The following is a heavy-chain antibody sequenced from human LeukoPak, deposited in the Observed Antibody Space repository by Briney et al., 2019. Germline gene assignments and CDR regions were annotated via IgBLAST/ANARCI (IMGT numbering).Heavy chain of an antibody. CDR3: ARGGGGYYDSSGYYPDYFDY. V-gene: IGHV3-53*01. Sequence: PGGSLRLSCAASGFTVSSNYMSWVRQAPGKGLEWVSVIYSGGSTYYADSVKGRFTISRDNSKNMLYLQMNSLRAEDTAVYYCARGGGGYYDSSGYYPDYFDYWGQGTLVTVSS. J-gene: IGHJ4*02. D-gene: IGHD3-22*01. CDR1: GFTVSSNY. CDR2: IYSGGST.